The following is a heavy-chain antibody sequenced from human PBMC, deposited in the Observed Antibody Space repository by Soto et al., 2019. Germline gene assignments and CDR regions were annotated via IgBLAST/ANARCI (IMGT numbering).Heavy chain of an antibody. CDR3: ARAVGRGGYWSDP. CDR1: GGTISSGDYY. Sequence: SETLSLTCTVSGGTISSGDYYWSWIRQPPGKGLEWIGYIYYSGSTYYNPSLKSRVTISVDTSKNQFSLKLSSVTAADTAVYYCARAVGRGGYWSDPWVQGTLVTVSS. D-gene: IGHD6-19*01. J-gene: IGHJ5*02. V-gene: IGHV4-30-4*01. CDR2: IYYSGST.